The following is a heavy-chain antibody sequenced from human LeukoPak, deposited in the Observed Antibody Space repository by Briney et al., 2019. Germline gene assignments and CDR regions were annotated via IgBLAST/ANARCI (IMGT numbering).Heavy chain of an antibody. V-gene: IGHV3-23*01. Sequence: GGSLRLSCAASGFTFSNYAMTWVRHAPGKGLEWVSVISGSGGATYYADSVKGRCTIHRDNSKNTLYLQMNSLRAEDTAVYYCAKEYWYFDLWGRGTLVTVSS. CDR3: AKEYWYFDL. CDR1: GFTFSNYA. CDR2: ISGSGGAT. J-gene: IGHJ2*01.